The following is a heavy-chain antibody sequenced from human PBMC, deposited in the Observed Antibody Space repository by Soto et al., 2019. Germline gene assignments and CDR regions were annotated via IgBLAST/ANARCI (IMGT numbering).Heavy chain of an antibody. CDR2: ISAYNGNT. J-gene: IGHJ4*02. CDR3: ARVQSGYDFAY. D-gene: IGHD5-12*01. V-gene: IGHV1-18*01. Sequence: VASVKVSCKASGYTFTSYGINWVRQAPGQGLEWMGWISAYNGNTHYAQKLQGRVTMTTDTSTSTAYMELRSLRSDDTAVYYCARVQSGYDFAYWGQGTLVTVSS. CDR1: GYTFTSYG.